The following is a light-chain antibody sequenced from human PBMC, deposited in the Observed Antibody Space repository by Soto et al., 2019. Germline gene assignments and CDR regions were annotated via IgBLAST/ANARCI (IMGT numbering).Light chain of an antibody. J-gene: IGLJ1*01. V-gene: IGLV2-14*03. CDR3: SSFTGSNYV. CDR1: ISDVGGYNF. CDR2: DVS. Sequence: QSALTPPASVSGSPGQSITISCTGTISDVGGYNFVSWYQQYPGKAPKLMICDVSNRPSGVSTRFSGSKSGNTASLTISGLQAEDEADYYCSSFTGSNYVFGTGTKLTVL.